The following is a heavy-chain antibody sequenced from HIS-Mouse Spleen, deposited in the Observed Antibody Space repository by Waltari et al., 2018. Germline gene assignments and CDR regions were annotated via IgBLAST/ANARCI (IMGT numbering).Heavy chain of an antibody. Sequence: QLQLQESGPGLVKPSETLSLTCTVSGGSISSSIYYWGWIRQPPGKGLEWSGSIYYSGSTYYTPSLKSLVTISVDTSKNQFSLRLSSVTAADTAVYYCAREIPYSSSWYDWYFDLWGRGTLVTVSS. V-gene: IGHV4-39*07. D-gene: IGHD6-13*01. CDR1: GGSISSSIYY. J-gene: IGHJ2*01. CDR3: AREIPYSSSWYDWYFDL. CDR2: IYYSGST.